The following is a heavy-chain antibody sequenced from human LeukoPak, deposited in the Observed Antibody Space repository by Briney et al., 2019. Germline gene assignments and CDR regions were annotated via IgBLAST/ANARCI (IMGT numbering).Heavy chain of an antibody. V-gene: IGHV4-59*01. CDR1: GGSISSYY. Sequence: PSETLSLTXTVSGGSISSYYWSWIGQPPGKGLEWIGYIYYSGSTNYNPSLKSRVTISVDTSKNQFSLKLGSVTAADTAVYYCASGSGSYYNPKTFDYWGQGTLVTVSS. J-gene: IGHJ4*02. D-gene: IGHD3-10*01. CDR3: ASGSGSYYNPKTFDY. CDR2: IYYSGST.